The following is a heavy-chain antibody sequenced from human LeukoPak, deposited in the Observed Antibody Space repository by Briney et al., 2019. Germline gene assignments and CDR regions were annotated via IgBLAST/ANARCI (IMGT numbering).Heavy chain of an antibody. CDR3: AKDRWVYCGGDCRWYYFDY. D-gene: IGHD2-21*02. CDR1: GFTFSSYA. J-gene: IGHJ4*02. V-gene: IGHV3-23*01. Sequence: GGSLRLSCAASGFTFSSYAMSWVRQAPGKGLEWVSAISGSGGSTYYADSVEGRFTISRDNSKNTLYLQMNSLRAEDTAVYYCAKDRWVYCGGDCRWYYFDYWGQGTLVTVSS. CDR2: ISGSGGST.